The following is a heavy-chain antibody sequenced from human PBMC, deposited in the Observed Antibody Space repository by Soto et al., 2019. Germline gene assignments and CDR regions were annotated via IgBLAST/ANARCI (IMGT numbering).Heavy chain of an antibody. D-gene: IGHD2-2*01. J-gene: IGHJ6*02. CDR2: ISGSGGST. CDR3: AKDLYCSSTSCYAEVYYYYGMDV. CDR1: GFTFSSYA. Sequence: GGSLRLSCAASGFTFSSYAMSWVRQAPGKGLEWVSAISGSGGSTYYADSVKGRFTVSRDNSKNTLYLQMNSLRAEDTAVYYCAKDLYCSSTSCYAEVYYYYGMDVWGQGTTVTVSS. V-gene: IGHV3-23*01.